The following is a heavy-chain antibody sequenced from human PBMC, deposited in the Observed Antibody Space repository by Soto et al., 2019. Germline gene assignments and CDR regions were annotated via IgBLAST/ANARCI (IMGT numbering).Heavy chain of an antibody. D-gene: IGHD2-15*01. CDR1: GFSLSTSGVG. J-gene: IGHJ5*02. Sequence: QITLKESGPTLVKPTQTLTLTCTFSGFSLSTSGVGVGWIRQPPGKALEWLALIYWDDDKRYSPSLKSRLTITKDTSKNQVVLTRTNMDPVDTATYYCAHSEVVAAFNWFDPWGQGTLVTVSS. V-gene: IGHV2-5*02. CDR2: IYWDDDK. CDR3: AHSEVVAAFNWFDP.